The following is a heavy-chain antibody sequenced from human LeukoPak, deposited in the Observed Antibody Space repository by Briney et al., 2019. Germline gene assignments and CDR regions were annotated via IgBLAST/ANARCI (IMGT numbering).Heavy chain of an antibody. V-gene: IGHV4-39*07. Sequence: SETLSLTCTVSGGSISSSSYYWGWIRRPPGKGLEWIGSIYYSGSTYYNPSHKSRVTISVDTSKNQFSLKLSSVTAADTAVYYCARGNDYSNFEESSYFDYWGQGTLVTVSS. CDR2: IYYSGST. D-gene: IGHD4-11*01. CDR3: ARGNDYSNFEESSYFDY. J-gene: IGHJ4*02. CDR1: GGSISSSSYY.